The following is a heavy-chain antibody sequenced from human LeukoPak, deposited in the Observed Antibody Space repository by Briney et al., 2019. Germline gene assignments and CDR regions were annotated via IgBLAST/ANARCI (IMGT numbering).Heavy chain of an antibody. Sequence: SETLTLSCTVSGGSISSGGYYWSWIRQHPGMGLEWIGCIYYSGSTYYNPSLKSRVTISVDTSKNQFSLKLSSVTAADTAVYYCAREGCSSTSCYGSSRRGYYYYMDVWGKGTTVTVSS. D-gene: IGHD2-2*01. CDR3: AREGCSSTSCYGSSRRGYYYYMDV. CDR2: IYYSGST. J-gene: IGHJ6*03. V-gene: IGHV4-31*03. CDR1: GGSISSGGYY.